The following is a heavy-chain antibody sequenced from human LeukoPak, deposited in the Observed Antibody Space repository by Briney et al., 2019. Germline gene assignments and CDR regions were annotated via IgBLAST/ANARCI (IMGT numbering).Heavy chain of an antibody. CDR1: GGSISSYY. V-gene: IGHV4-4*07. CDR3: ARESGITMVRGVIFRPNYYYYMDV. D-gene: IGHD3-10*01. CDR2: IYTSGST. Sequence: SHSLSLTCSVAGGSISSYYWGSVRQPAGNWLEWSGPIYTSGSTNYNPSLKSRVTMSVDTSKNQFSLKLSSVTAAGTAVYYCARESGITMVRGVIFRPNYYYYMDVWGKGTTVTISS. J-gene: IGHJ6*03.